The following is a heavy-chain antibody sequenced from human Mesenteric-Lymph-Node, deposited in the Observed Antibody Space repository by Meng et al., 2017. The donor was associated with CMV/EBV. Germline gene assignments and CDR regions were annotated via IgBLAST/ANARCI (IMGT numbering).Heavy chain of an antibody. D-gene: IGHD3-10*01. V-gene: IGHV4-59*01. CDR3: AKWGDYYGSGSYPYFDH. CDR2: IYYTGST. Sequence: SETLSLTCTVSGGSISGYYWSWIRQPPGKGLEWIGYIYYTGSTNYNPSLKSRVTISVDTSKNQFSLKLSSVTAADTAVYYCAKWGDYYGSGSYPYFDHWGQGTLVTVSS. CDR1: GGSISGYY. J-gene: IGHJ4*02.